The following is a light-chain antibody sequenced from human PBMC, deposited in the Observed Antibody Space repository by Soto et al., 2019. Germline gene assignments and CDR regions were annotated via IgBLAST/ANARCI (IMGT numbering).Light chain of an antibody. V-gene: IGLV1-44*01. CDR2: SNN. Sequence: QSVLTQPPSASGTPGQRVTISCSGSSSNIGSNTVNWYQQLPGTAPKLVIYSNNQRPSGVPDRFSGSKSGTSGSLGISGLQSEDEADYYCVAWDDSLNGYVVFGGGTKVTVL. CDR1: SSNIGSNT. J-gene: IGLJ2*01. CDR3: VAWDDSLNGYVV.